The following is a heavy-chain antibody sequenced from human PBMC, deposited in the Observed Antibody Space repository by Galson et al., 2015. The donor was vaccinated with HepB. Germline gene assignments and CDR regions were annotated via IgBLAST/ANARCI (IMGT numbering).Heavy chain of an antibody. J-gene: IGHJ4*02. V-gene: IGHV3-30*18. CDR3: AKADCSRPSCLHYFEY. Sequence: SLRLSCAASGFTFSSYAMHWVRQAPGKGLEWVALISYDGSNRYNVDSVKGRFTISRDNSKNTLYLEMNSLGAEDTAVYYCAKADCSRPSCLHYFEYWGQGTLVTVSS. CDR2: ISYDGSNR. D-gene: IGHD2-2*01. CDR1: GFTFSSYA.